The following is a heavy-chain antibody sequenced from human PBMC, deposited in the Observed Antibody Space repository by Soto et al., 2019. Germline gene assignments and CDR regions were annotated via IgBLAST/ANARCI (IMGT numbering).Heavy chain of an antibody. Sequence: LSLTCTVSGGSISSYYWSWIRQPPGKGLEWIGYIYYSGSTNYNPSLKSRVTISVDTSKNQFSLKLSSVTAADTAVYYCARDPGYCTNGVCYIGGNWFDPWGQGTLVTVSS. J-gene: IGHJ5*02. V-gene: IGHV4-59*01. CDR2: IYYSGST. D-gene: IGHD2-8*01. CDR3: ARDPGYCTNGVCYIGGNWFDP. CDR1: GGSISSYY.